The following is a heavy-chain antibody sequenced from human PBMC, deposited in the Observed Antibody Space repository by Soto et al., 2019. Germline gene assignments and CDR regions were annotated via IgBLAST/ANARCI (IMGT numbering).Heavy chain of an antibody. V-gene: IGHV3-43*01. CDR1: GFTFDDYS. J-gene: IGHJ4*02. CDR3: AKEKNRVFDY. Sequence: EVHLVVSGGLVVRPGGSLRLSCAASGFTFDDYSMHWVRQPPGKGLEWVSLITWDGGSTFYSDSVKGRFTISRDNSKNSLVLQMNTLTTEHTALYYCAKEKNRVFDYWGQVTLVTVSS. CDR2: ITWDGGST.